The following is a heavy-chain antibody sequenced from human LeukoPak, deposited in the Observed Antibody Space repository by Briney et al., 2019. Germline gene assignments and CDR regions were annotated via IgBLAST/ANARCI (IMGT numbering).Heavy chain of an antibody. V-gene: IGHV4-39*01. J-gene: IGHJ6*02. D-gene: IGHD1-26*01. CDR1: GGSISSTSYY. CDR2: IYYSGST. Sequence: KPSETLSLTSTVSGGSISSTSYYWGWIRQPPGKGLEWIGSIYYSGSTYYNPSLKSRVTISVDTSKSQFCLKLSSVTAADTAVYYCARSLSGSSSLNYYYYGMDVWGQGTTVTVSS. CDR3: ARSLSGSSSLNYYYYGMDV.